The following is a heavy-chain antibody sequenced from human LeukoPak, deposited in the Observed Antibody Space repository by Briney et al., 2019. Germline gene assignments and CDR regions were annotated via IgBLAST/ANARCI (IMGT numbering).Heavy chain of an antibody. CDR2: IDARSGIT. D-gene: IGHD3-3*01. CDR1: GFTFTIFG. V-gene: IGHV3-48*01. CDR3: ARGFELRFLEWLPWYFDL. J-gene: IGHJ2*01. Sequence: PGGSLRLSCAASGFTFTIFGLNWVRQAPGKVPEWVSYIDARSGITYYADSVQGRFTISRDNAQESVFLQMNSLRTEDTAVYYCARGFELRFLEWLPWYFDLWGRGTLVTVSS.